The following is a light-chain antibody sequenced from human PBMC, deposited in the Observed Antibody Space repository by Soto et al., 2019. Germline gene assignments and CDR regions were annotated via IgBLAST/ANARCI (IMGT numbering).Light chain of an antibody. V-gene: IGKV1-9*01. Sequence: DIQLTQSPSFLSASVGDRVTITCRASQGISSYLAWYQQKPGKAPKLLIYAASTLQSGVPSRFSGSGPVTEFTLTISSLQPEDFATYYCQQLNSLFTFGPGTKVDI. CDR2: AAS. CDR3: QQLNSLFT. CDR1: QGISSY. J-gene: IGKJ3*01.